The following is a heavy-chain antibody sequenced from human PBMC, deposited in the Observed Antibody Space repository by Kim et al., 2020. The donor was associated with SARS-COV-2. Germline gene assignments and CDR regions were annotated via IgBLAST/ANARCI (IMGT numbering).Heavy chain of an antibody. CDR1: GYTFTSYA. CDR3: ARALDYDYVWGSYQNGGYGVSGGMDV. V-gene: IGHV1-3*01. J-gene: IGHJ6*02. CDR2: INAGNGNT. D-gene: IGHD3-16*02. Sequence: ASVKVSCKASGYTFTSYAMHWVRQAPGQRLEWMGWINAGNGNTKYSQKFQGRVTITRDTSASTAYMELSSLRSEDTAVYYCARALDYDYVWGSYQNGGYGVSGGMDVWGQGTTVTVSS.